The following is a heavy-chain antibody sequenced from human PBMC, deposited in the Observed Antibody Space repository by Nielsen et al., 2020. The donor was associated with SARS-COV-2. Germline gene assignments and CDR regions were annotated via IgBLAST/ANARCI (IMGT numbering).Heavy chain of an antibody. CDR3: AKSRGDIGVHQYYYGLDV. CDR2: IYPGDSDT. Sequence: GGSLRLSCKGSGYTFTTYWIGWVRQMPGKGLEWMGIIYPGDSDTRYSPSFQGQVTISADKSISTAYLQWTSLKASDTAMYYCAKSRGDIGVHQYYYGLDVWGQGTTVTVSS. V-gene: IGHV5-51*01. J-gene: IGHJ6*02. D-gene: IGHD2-15*01. CDR1: GYTFTTYW.